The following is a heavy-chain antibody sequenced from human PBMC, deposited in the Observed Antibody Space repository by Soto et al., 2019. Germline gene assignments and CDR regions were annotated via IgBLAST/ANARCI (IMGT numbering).Heavy chain of an antibody. V-gene: IGHV1-24*01. J-gene: IGHJ3*02. CDR2: FDPEDGET. CDR3: ATDVNPRKQWLVGGDAFDI. CDR1: GYTLTELS. D-gene: IGHD6-19*01. Sequence: ASVKVSCKVSGYTLTELSMHWVRQAPGKGLEWMGGFDPEDGETIYAQKFQGRVTMTEDTSTDTAYMELSSLRSEDTAVYYCATDVNPRKQWLVGGDAFDIWGQGTMVTVSS.